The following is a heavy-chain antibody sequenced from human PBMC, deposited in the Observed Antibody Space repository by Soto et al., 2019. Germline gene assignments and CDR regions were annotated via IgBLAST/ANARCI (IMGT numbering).Heavy chain of an antibody. CDR3: TRYQGGSYDSWFDS. CDR1: TFSMYS. J-gene: IGHJ5*01. CDR2: ISSGGTYI. D-gene: IGHD1-26*01. V-gene: IGHV3-21*01. Sequence: EVQVMESGGGLVQPGGSLRLSCNFTFSMYSMNWVRQAPGKGLEWVASISSGGTYIKYADSVKGRFTISRDNAKNSVSLQMNSLRVDDTAVYFCTRYQGGSYDSWFDSWGQGTLVTVSS.